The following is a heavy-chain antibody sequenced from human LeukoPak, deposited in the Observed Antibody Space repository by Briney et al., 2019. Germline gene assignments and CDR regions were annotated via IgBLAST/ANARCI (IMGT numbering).Heavy chain of an antibody. CDR1: GGSISGSSYY. CDR3: ARYFRGWYGGGVDY. CDR2: IYYSGST. D-gene: IGHD6-19*01. V-gene: IGHV4-39*01. Sequence: PSETLSLTCTVSGGSISGSSYYWGWIRQPPEKGVEWIGCIYYSGSTYYNPPLKSRVTISVDTSKNQSSLKLSSVTAADTAVYYCARYFRGWYGGGVDYWGQGTLVTVSS. J-gene: IGHJ4*02.